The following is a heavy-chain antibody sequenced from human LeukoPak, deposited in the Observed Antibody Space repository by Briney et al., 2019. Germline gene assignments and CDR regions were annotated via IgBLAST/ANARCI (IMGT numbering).Heavy chain of an antibody. Sequence: GGSLRLSCAASGFTVSSNYMSWVRQAPGKGLEWVSVIYSGGSTYYADSVKGRFTISRDNSKNTLYLQMNSLRAEDTAVYYCARDLGLGYCSGGSCYSAYFDYWGQGTLVTVSS. J-gene: IGHJ4*02. CDR3: ARDLGLGYCSGGSCYSAYFDY. CDR1: GFTVSSNY. CDR2: IYSGGST. D-gene: IGHD2-15*01. V-gene: IGHV3-53*01.